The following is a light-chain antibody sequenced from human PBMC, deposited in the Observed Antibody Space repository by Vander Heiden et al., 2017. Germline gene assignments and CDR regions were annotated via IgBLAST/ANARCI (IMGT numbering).Light chain of an antibody. CDR1: NSDIGGYNY. CDR3: NSYAGTYNWV. Sequence: QSALTQPPSASGSPGQSVTISCTGANSDIGGYNYVSWYQQHPGKAPKLMIHEVNKRPSGVPDRFSGSKSGNTASLTVSGLQAEDEADYYCNSYAGTYNWVFGGGTKLTVL. CDR2: EVN. J-gene: IGLJ3*02. V-gene: IGLV2-8*01.